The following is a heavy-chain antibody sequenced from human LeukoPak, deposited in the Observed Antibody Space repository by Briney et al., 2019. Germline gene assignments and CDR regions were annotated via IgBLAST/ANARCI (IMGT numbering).Heavy chain of an antibody. V-gene: IGHV3-30-3*01. CDR3: ARESHTSTTFDY. J-gene: IGHJ4*02. Sequence: PGGSLRLSCAASGSTFSRHAMHWVRQAPGKGLEWVAVISYDGSNEYYADSVKGRFTISRDNSKNTLYLQMNSLRAEDTAVYYCARESHTSTTFDYWGQGTLVTVSS. CDR1: GSTFSRHA. D-gene: IGHD1-1*01. CDR2: ISYDGSNE.